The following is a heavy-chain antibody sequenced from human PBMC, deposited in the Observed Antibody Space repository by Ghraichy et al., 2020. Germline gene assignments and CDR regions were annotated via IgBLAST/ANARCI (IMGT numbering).Heavy chain of an antibody. CDR1: GFTFSSYG. J-gene: IGHJ6*02. D-gene: IGHD2-2*01. Sequence: GGSLRLSCAASGFTFSSYGMHWVRQAPGKGLEWVAVIWYDGSNKYYADSVKGRFTISRDNSKNTLYLQMNSLRAEDTAVYYCARWGYCSSTSCYALYYYYGMDVWGQGTTVTVSS. CDR2: IWYDGSNK. CDR3: ARWGYCSSTSCYALYYYYGMDV. V-gene: IGHV3-33*01.